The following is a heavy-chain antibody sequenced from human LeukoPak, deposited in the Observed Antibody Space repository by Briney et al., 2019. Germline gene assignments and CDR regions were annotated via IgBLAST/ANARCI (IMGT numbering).Heavy chain of an antibody. V-gene: IGHV1-69*05. CDR2: IIPIFGTA. Sequence: SVKVSCKASGGTFSSYAISWVRQAPGQGLEWMGGIIPIFGTANYAQKFQGRVTITTDESTSTAYMELSSLRSEDTAVYYCARDPEGYSSYGILEYWGQGTLVTVSS. J-gene: IGHJ4*02. CDR1: GGTFSSYA. D-gene: IGHD5-18*01. CDR3: ARDPEGYSSYGILEY.